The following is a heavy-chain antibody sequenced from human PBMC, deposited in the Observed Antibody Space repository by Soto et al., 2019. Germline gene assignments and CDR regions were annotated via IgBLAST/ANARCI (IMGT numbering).Heavy chain of an antibody. D-gene: IGHD3-3*01. V-gene: IGHV3-23*01. CDR3: AKDRSGRFLESDY. J-gene: IGHJ4*02. Sequence: GGSLRLSCAASEFTFSSYSMNWVRQAPGKGLEWVSAISGSGGSTYYADSVKGRFTISRDTSKNTLYLQMNSLRAEATAVYYCAKDRSGRFLESDYWGQGTLVTVSS. CDR2: ISGSGGST. CDR1: EFTFSSYS.